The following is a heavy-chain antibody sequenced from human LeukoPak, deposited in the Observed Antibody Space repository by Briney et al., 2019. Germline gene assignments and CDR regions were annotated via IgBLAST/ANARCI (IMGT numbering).Heavy chain of an antibody. CDR1: GFTFSSYW. D-gene: IGHD3-10*01. J-gene: IGHJ4*02. CDR3: ADGHSGSYYTPSDY. V-gene: IGHV3-7*01. CDR2: IKQDGSEK. Sequence: GGSLRLSCAASGFTFSSYWMSWVRQAPGKGLEWVANIKQDGSEKYYVDSVKGRFTISRDNAKNSLYLQMNSLRAEDTAVYYCADGHSGSYYTPSDYWGQGTLVTVSS.